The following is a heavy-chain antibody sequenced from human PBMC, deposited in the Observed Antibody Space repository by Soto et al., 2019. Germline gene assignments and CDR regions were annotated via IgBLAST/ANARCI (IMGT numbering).Heavy chain of an antibody. Sequence: SETLSLTCAVYGGSFSGYYWSWIRQPPGKGLEWIGEINHSGSTNYNPSLKSRVTISVDTSKNQFSLKLSSVTAADTAVYFCAGMFWFGDLLFDYWGPGTLVTVSS. CDR3: AGMFWFGDLLFDY. J-gene: IGHJ4*02. CDR1: GGSFSGYY. CDR2: INHSGST. D-gene: IGHD3-10*01. V-gene: IGHV4-34*01.